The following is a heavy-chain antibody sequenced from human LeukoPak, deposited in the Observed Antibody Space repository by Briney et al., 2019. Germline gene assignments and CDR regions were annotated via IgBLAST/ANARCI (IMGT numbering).Heavy chain of an antibody. CDR1: GFXFSSYW. D-gene: IGHD2/OR15-2a*01. Sequence: GGSLRLSCAASGFXFSSYWMHWVRQAPGKGLMWVARISPDGSSALSADSVRGRFTISRDNADNTLYLQLNSLRAEDTAVYYCARVSFCPRCHFDYWGQGTLVTVSS. CDR3: ARVSFCPRCHFDY. CDR2: ISPDGSSA. V-gene: IGHV3-74*03. J-gene: IGHJ4*02.